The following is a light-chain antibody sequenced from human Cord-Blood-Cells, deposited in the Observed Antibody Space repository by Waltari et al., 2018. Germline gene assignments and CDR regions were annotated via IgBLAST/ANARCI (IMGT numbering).Light chain of an antibody. J-gene: IGLJ3*02. Sequence: QSVLTPPPSASGTPGQRVTISCSGRSHNLGRIYVSWYQQLPGPAPKLPIYRKNQRPSGVPDRFSGSKSGTSASLAISGLRSEDEADYYCAAWEDSLSGWVFGGGTKLTVL. CDR1: SHNLGRIY. CDR3: AAWEDSLSGWV. V-gene: IGLV1-47*01. CDR2: RKN.